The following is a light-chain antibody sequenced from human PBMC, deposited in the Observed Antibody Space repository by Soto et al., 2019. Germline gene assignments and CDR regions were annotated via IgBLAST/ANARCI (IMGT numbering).Light chain of an antibody. CDR3: QSYDSSNMI. V-gene: IGLV6-57*04. CDR2: EDN. Sequence: NFMLTQPHSVSESPGKTVTISCTRSSGSIASNYVQWYQQRPGSAPTTVIYEDNQRPSGVPDRFSGSIDISSNSASLTISGLKTEDESDYYCQSYDSSNMIFGGGTKLTVL. J-gene: IGLJ2*01. CDR1: SGSIASNY.